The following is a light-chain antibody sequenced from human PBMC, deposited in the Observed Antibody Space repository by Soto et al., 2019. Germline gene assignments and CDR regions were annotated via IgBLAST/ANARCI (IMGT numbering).Light chain of an antibody. CDR3: QQYDKWPWT. CDR2: GAS. V-gene: IGKV3-15*01. J-gene: IGKJ1*01. CDR1: QTIYNN. Sequence: DIVMKQSPAPLSISPGERATLSFTTSQTIYNNLAWNQQKPGQSHRLLIYGASTRATGIPDRFSGSGSGTEFTLTISSLQSEDVAVYYCQQYDKWPWTFGEGTKVEIK.